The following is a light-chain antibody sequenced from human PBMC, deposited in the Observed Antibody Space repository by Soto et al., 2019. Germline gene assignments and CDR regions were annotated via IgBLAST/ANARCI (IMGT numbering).Light chain of an antibody. Sequence: EIVLTQSPGTLSLSPGARGTLSCRASQSVSSSYLAWYQQKPGQAPRLLIYGASIRATGIPDRFSGSGSGTDFTLTISRLEPEDFAVYYCQQYHSSLWTFGQGTKVDIK. CDR1: QSVSSSY. V-gene: IGKV3-20*01. J-gene: IGKJ1*01. CDR3: QQYHSSLWT. CDR2: GAS.